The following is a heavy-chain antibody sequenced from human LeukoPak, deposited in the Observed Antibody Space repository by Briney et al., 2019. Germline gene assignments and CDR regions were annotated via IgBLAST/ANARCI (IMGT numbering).Heavy chain of an antibody. Sequence: SETLSLTCTVSGGSISSYYWSWIRQPPGKGLELIGYIYYSGSTNYNPSLKSRVTISVDTSKNQFSLKLSSVTAADTAVYYCARSDRYYYGSGSRNYYYYYMDVWGKGTTVTISS. CDR1: GGSISSYY. J-gene: IGHJ6*03. D-gene: IGHD3-10*01. CDR3: ARSDRYYYGSGSRNYYYYYMDV. V-gene: IGHV4-59*01. CDR2: IYYSGST.